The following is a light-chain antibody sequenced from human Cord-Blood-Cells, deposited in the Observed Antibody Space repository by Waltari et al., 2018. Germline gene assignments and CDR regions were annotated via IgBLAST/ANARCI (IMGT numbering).Light chain of an antibody. CDR3: CSYAGSSTYV. J-gene: IGLJ1*01. CDR2: EVS. Sequence: QSALTPPASVSGSPGQSITISSTGTSSDVGSSNLVSWYQQHPGQAPQLMIYEVSKRPSGVSNRFSGSKSGSTASRTISGLHAEDEADYYCCSYAGSSTYVFGTGTKVTVL. V-gene: IGLV2-23*02. CDR1: SSDVGSSNL.